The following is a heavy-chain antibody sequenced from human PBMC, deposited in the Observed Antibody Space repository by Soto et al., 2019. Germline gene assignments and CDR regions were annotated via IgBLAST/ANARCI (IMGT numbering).Heavy chain of an antibody. J-gene: IGHJ4*02. D-gene: IGHD4-17*01. Sequence: QVQLQESGPGLVKPSQTLSLTCTVSGGSISSGGYYWSWIRQHPGKGLEWIGYIYYSGSTYYNPSLKSRFTLAVDTSKNQFSLKLGSVTAADTAVYYCAGGMDYGDYAPYFDYWGQGTLVTVSS. CDR3: AGGMDYGDYAPYFDY. V-gene: IGHV4-31*03. CDR1: GGSISSGGYY. CDR2: IYYSGST.